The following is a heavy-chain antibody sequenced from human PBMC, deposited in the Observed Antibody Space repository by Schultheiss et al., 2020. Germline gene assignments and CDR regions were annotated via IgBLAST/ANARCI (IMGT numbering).Heavy chain of an antibody. J-gene: IGHJ3*02. Sequence: SVKVSCKASGYTFTSYGISWVRQAPGQGLEWMGGIIPIFGTANYAQKFQGRVTITADESTSTAYMELSSLRSEDTAVYYCARRGDFWSGTDDAFDIWGQGTMVTGSS. CDR1: GYTFTSYG. CDR2: IIPIFGTA. CDR3: ARRGDFWSGTDDAFDI. D-gene: IGHD3-3*01. V-gene: IGHV1-69*13.